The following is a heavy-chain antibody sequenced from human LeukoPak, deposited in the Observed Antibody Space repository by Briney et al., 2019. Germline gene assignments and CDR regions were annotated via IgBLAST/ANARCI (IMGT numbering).Heavy chain of an antibody. CDR2: ISYDGSNK. Sequence: GRSLRLSCAASGFTFSSYAMHWVRQAPGKGLEWVAVISYDGSNKYYADSVKGRFTISRDNSKNTLYLQMNSLRAEDTAVYYCARADGVYATFDYWGQGTLVTVSS. CDR1: GFTFSSYA. J-gene: IGHJ4*02. D-gene: IGHD2-8*01. CDR3: ARADGVYATFDY. V-gene: IGHV3-30-3*01.